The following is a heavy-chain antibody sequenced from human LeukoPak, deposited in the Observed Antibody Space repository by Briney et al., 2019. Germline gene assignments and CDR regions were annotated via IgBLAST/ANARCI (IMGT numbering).Heavy chain of an antibody. V-gene: IGHV1-69*05. CDR3: ARDRSIDY. CDR2: IIPIFGTA. Sequence: ASVKVSCKASGGTFSSYAISWVRQAPGQGLEWMGGIIPIFGTANYAQKFQGRVTMTRDTSISTAYMELSRLRSDDTAVYYCARDRSIDYWGQGTLVTVSS. J-gene: IGHJ4*02. CDR1: GGTFSSYA.